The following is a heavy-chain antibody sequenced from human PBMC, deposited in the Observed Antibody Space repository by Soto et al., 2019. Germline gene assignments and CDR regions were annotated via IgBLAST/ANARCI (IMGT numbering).Heavy chain of an antibody. Sequence: EVQLLQSGGGLVQPGGSLRLSCAASGFIFSNYAMNWVRQAPGKGLEWVSIVTSRGDTTYYADSVKGRFTISRDNSKNTLYLQVNSLTAEDTAVYYCAKDRLGGGLDYWGQGTLVSVCS. J-gene: IGHJ4*02. V-gene: IGHV3-23*01. CDR1: GFIFSNYA. CDR2: VTSRGDTT. CDR3: AKDRLGGGLDY. D-gene: IGHD3-16*01.